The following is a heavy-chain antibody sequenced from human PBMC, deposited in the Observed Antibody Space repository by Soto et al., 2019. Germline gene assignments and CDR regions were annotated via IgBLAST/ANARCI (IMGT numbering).Heavy chain of an antibody. J-gene: IGHJ4*02. CDR2: IFSCGRT. V-gene: IGHV4-4*07. D-gene: IGHD1-26*01. Sequence: VQLQESATGLVKPSETLSLSCDVSGSSLLSSYWSWVRQPAGKGLEWIGHIFSCGRTSYNPTLKSRVTMSIDTPNNKFSLNLKSVTAADTAVYYCAKGWDVKYFDHWGQGARVTVCS. CDR3: AKGWDVKYFDH. CDR1: GSSLLSSY.